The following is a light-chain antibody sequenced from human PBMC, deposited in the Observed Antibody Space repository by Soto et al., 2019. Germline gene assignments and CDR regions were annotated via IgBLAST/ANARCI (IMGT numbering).Light chain of an antibody. V-gene: IGKV3-11*01. CDR3: QQCNSWPLT. CDR2: DAS. CDR1: QTVGGY. J-gene: IGKJ4*01. Sequence: EIVLTQSPATLSLSPGERATLSCRASQTVGGYLAWYQQKPGQAPRLLISDASNRAAGIPARFSGIGSGTDFTLTISSLEPEDLAVYYCQQCNSWPLTFGGGTKVEIK.